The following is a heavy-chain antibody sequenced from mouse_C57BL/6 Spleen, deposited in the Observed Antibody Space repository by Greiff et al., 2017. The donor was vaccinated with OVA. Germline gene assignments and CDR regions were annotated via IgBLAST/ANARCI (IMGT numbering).Heavy chain of an antibody. CDR3: ARRGYGSSYDWYFDV. V-gene: IGHV1-18*01. CDR2: INPNNGGT. J-gene: IGHJ1*03. CDR1: GYTFTDYN. D-gene: IGHD1-1*01. Sequence: EVQLQQSGPELVKPGASVKIPCKASGYTFTDYNMDWVKQSHGKSLEWIGDINPNNGGTIYNQKFKGKATLTVDKSSSTAYMELRSLTSEDTAVYYCARRGYGSSYDWYFDVWGTGTTVTVSS.